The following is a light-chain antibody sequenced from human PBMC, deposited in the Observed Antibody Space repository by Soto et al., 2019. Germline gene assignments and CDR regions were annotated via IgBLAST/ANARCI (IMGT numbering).Light chain of an antibody. CDR3: QSYDSSLWV. CDR1: SGSIASNY. J-gene: IGLJ3*02. Sequence: NFMLTQPHSVSKSPGKTVTISCTRSSGSIASNYVQWYQQRPGSAPTTVIYEDNQRPSGVPDRFSGSIDSSSNSASLTISGLKTEDEADYYCQSYDSSLWVFGGGTKLTVL. V-gene: IGLV6-57*03. CDR2: EDN.